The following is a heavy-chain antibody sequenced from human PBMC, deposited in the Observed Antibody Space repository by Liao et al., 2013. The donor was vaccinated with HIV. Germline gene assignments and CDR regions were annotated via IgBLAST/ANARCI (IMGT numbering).Heavy chain of an antibody. CDR3: ARHSLAPGHLGQNAFDI. J-gene: IGHJ3*02. CDR1: GGSISNDDYY. CDR2: IYYSGSA. D-gene: IGHD1-26*01. V-gene: IGHV4-30-4*08. Sequence: QVQLQESGPRLVKPSETLSLTCTVSGGSISNDDYYWTWIRQPPGKGLEWIGYIYYSGSAYYNPSLKSRLIMSLDTSKNHFSLNLTSVTAADTAVYYCARHSLAPGHLGQNAFDIWGQGTKVTVSS.